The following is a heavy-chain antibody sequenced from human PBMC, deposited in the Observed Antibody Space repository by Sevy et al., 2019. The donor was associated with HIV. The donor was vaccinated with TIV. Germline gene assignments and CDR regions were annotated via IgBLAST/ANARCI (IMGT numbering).Heavy chain of an antibody. V-gene: IGHV4-39*01. Sequence: SETLSLTCTVSGGSISSSSYYWGWIRQPPGKGLEWIGSIYYSGSTYYNPSLKSRVTISVDTSKNQFALKRSSVTAADTAVYYCASLDSSGYYRALFDYWGQGTLVTVSS. J-gene: IGHJ4*02. CDR3: ASLDSSGYYRALFDY. D-gene: IGHD3-22*01. CDR2: IYYSGST. CDR1: GGSISSSSYY.